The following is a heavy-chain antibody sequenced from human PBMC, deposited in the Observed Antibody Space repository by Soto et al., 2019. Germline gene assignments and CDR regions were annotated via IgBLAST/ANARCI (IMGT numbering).Heavy chain of an antibody. CDR3: TTHTPISVYGGPYYYYGMDV. CDR1: GFTFSNAW. V-gene: IGHV3-15*07. J-gene: IGHJ6*02. D-gene: IGHD4-17*01. CDR2: IKSKTDGGTT. Sequence: PGGSLRLSCAASGFTFSNAWMNWVRQAPGKGLEWVGRIKSKTDGGTTDYAAPVKGRFTISRDDSKNTLYLQMNSLKTEDTAVYYCTTHTPISVYGGPYYYYGMDVWGQGTTVTVSS.